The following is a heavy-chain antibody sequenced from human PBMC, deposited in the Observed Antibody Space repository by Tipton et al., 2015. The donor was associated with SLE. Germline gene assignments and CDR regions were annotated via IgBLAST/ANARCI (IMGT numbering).Heavy chain of an antibody. Sequence: SLRLSCAVSGGSMSSNNWWNWVRQPPGKGLEWIGEIYHSGSTNYNPSLKSRVTISIDMSKNQFSLKLSSVTAADTAVYYCARASYYDFWSGYEDYWGQGTLVTVSS. CDR1: GGSMSSNNW. CDR2: IYHSGST. V-gene: IGHV4-4*02. J-gene: IGHJ4*02. CDR3: ARASYYDFWSGYEDY. D-gene: IGHD3-3*01.